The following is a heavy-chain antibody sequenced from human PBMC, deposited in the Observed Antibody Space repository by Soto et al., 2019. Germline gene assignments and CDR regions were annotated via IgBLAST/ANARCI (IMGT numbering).Heavy chain of an antibody. CDR3: ARAVAVPAAFDY. Sequence: QVQLVQSGAEEKKPGASVKVSCKASGYTFTSYAMHWVRQAPGQRLEWMGWINAGNGNTKYSQKFQGRVTITRDTFASTAYMALSSLRSEGTAVYSCARAVAVPAAFDYRGQGPLVTVSS. CDR1: GYTFTSYA. V-gene: IGHV1-3*05. D-gene: IGHD6-19*01. J-gene: IGHJ4*02. CDR2: INAGNGNT.